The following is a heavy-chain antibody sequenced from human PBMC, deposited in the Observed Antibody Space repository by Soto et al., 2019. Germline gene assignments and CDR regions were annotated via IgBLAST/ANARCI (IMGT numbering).Heavy chain of an antibody. D-gene: IGHD3-10*01. J-gene: IGHJ6*03. CDR1: GFTFSSYS. Sequence: EVQLVESGGGLVKPGGSLRLSCVVSGFTFSSYSMNWVRQAPGKGLEWVSSISSGSNYTYYADSVKGRFTISRDNAKNSVYLQMHSLRAEDTALYYCARDFKESQYYYYCMEVWGKGTTVTVSS. CDR2: ISSGSNYT. V-gene: IGHV3-21*06. CDR3: ARDFKESQYYYYCMEV.